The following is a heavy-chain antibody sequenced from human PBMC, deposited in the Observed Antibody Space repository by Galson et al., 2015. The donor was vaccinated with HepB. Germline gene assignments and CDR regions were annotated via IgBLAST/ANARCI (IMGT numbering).Heavy chain of an antibody. CDR1: GFTFSNFA. D-gene: IGHD5-18*01. Sequence: SLRLSCAASGFTFSNFAMSWVRQAPGKGLEWVSAISSPGRANIKQDGSEKYYVDSVKGRFTISRDNAKNSVYVQMNSLRVEDTAVYFCARDHTALGNSLHQGPIGLPPGTLLQEHLWG. CDR2: IKQDGSEK. V-gene: IGHV3-7*03. J-gene: IGHJ6*01. CDR3: ARDHTALGNSLHQGPIGLPPGTLLQEHL.